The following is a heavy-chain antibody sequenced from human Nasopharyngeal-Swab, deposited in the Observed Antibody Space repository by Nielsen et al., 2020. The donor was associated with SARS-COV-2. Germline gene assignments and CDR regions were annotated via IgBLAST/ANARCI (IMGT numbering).Heavy chain of an antibody. J-gene: IGHJ4*02. CDR1: GFTVSSNY. D-gene: IGHD6-25*01. Sequence: GESLKISCAASGFTVSSNYMSWVRQAPGKGLEWVSVIYSGGSTYYADSVKGRFTIPRHNSKNTLYLQMNSLRAEDTAVYYCARVAARRFDYWGQGTLVTVSS. CDR3: ARVAARRFDY. CDR2: IYSGGST. V-gene: IGHV3-53*04.